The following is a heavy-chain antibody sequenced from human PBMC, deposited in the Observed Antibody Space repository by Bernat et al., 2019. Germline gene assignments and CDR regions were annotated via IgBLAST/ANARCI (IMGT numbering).Heavy chain of an antibody. CDR1: GFTFSSYG. D-gene: IGHD3-3*01. CDR3: DTSGITIFGVVITESFDY. CDR2: IWYDGSNK. Sequence: QVQLVESGGGVVQPGRSLRLSCAASGFTFSSYGMHWVRQAPGKGLAWVAVIWYDGSNKYYADSVKGRFTISRDNSKNTLYLQMNSLRAEDTTVYYCDTSGITIFGVVITESFDYWGQGTLVTVSS. V-gene: IGHV3-33*01. J-gene: IGHJ4*02.